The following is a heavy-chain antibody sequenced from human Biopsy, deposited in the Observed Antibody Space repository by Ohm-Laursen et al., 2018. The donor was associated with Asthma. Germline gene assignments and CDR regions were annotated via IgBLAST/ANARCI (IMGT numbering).Heavy chain of an antibody. CDR2: IIPIFGTV. CDR3: ARDPHNSYLAPLRTKFNYYYYGMDV. J-gene: IGHJ6*02. Sequence: SSVKVSCNASGGTFSSYAISWVRQAPGQGLEWMGGIIPIFGTVNYAQKFQGRVTITADESTSTAYMELSSLRSEDTTVYYCARDPHNSYLAPLRTKFNYYYYGMDVWGQGTTVTVSS. V-gene: IGHV1-69*01. CDR1: GGTFSSYA. D-gene: IGHD1-7*01.